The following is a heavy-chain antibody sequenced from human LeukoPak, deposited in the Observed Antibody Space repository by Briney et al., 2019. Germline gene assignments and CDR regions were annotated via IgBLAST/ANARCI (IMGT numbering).Heavy chain of an antibody. CDR3: ARGLPPPFYGENWFDP. Sequence: SETLSLTCTVSGGSISSSSYYWGWIRQPPGKGLEWIGRIYTSGSTNYNPSLKSRVTISVDTSKNQFSLKLSSVTAADTAVYYCARGLPPPFYGENWFDPWGQGTLVTVSS. J-gene: IGHJ5*02. V-gene: IGHV4-61*02. CDR1: GGSISSSSYY. D-gene: IGHD2/OR15-2a*01. CDR2: IYTSGST.